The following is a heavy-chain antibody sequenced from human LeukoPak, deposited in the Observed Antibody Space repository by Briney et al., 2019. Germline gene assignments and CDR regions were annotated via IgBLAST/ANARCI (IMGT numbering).Heavy chain of an antibody. CDR2: ISGSGGST. Sequence: PGGSLRLSCATSGFIFSIYALSWVRQAPGKGLEWASSISGSGGSTYHADSVKGRFTISRDSSKNTLYLQMNSLRAEDTAIYYCARVIRAAPGKGYFDYWGQGTLVTVSS. CDR3: ARVIRAAPGKGYFDY. J-gene: IGHJ4*02. D-gene: IGHD6-13*01. CDR1: GFIFSIYA. V-gene: IGHV3-23*01.